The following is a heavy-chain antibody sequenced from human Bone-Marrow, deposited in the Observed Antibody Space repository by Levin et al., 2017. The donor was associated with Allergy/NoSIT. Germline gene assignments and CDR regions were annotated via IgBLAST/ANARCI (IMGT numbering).Heavy chain of an antibody. V-gene: IGHV1-8*01. CDR2: MYPNSDNA. CDR3: ARGELGSGYLFDY. D-gene: IGHD5-12*01. Sequence: PGESLKISCKTSGYTFTSFDINWVRQATGQGLEWMGWMYPNSDNAGYAQKFQGRVTMTRNTSISTAYMELSSLRSADTAIYYCARGELGSGYLFDYWGQGTLVTVSS. J-gene: IGHJ4*02. CDR1: GYTFTSFD.